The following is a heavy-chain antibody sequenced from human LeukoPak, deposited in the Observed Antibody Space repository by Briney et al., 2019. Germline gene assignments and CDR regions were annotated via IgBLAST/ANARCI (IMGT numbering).Heavy chain of an antibody. Sequence: ASVKVSCKASGYTFTSYAMHWVRQMPGKGLEWMGIIYPGDSDTRYSPSFQGQVTISADKSISTAYLQWSSLKASDTAMYYCARRGESIPVLSPWGQGTLVTVSS. J-gene: IGHJ5*02. CDR2: IYPGDSDT. V-gene: IGHV5-51*01. CDR1: GYTFTSYA. CDR3: ARRGESIPVLSP. D-gene: IGHD6-6*01.